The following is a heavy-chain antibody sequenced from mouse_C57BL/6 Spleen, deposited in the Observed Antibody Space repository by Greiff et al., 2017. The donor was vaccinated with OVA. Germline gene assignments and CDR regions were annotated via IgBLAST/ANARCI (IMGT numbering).Heavy chain of an antibody. CDR2: INPSNGGT. CDR1: GYTFTSYW. V-gene: IGHV1-53*01. CDR3: ARPHYYGSSWFAY. Sequence: QVQLQQSGAELVRPGTSVKVSCKASGYTFTSYWMHWVKQRPGQGLEWIGNINPSNGGTNYNEKFKSKATLTVDKSSSTAYMQLSSLTSEDSAVYYCARPHYYGSSWFAYWGQGTLVTVSA. D-gene: IGHD1-1*01. J-gene: IGHJ3*01.